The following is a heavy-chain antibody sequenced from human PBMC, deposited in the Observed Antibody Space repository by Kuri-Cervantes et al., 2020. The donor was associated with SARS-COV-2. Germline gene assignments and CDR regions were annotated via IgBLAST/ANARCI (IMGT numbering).Heavy chain of an antibody. J-gene: IGHJ6*02. CDR1: GGSFSGYY. D-gene: IGHD2-15*01. CDR2: INHSGST. V-gene: IGHV4-34*01. Sequence: SETLSLTCAVYGGSFSGYYWSWIRQPPGKGLEWIGEINHSGSTNYNPSLKSRVTISVDTSKNQFSLKLSSVTAADTAVYYCARSTLEIVVVVAATQGGGYGMDVWGQGTTVTVSS. CDR3: ARSTLEIVVVVAATQGGGYGMDV.